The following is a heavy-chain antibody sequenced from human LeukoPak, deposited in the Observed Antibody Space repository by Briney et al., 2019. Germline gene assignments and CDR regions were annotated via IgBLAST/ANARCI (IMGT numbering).Heavy chain of an antibody. V-gene: IGHV1-8*01. CDR1: GYTFTSYD. CDR2: MNPNSGNT. CDR3: ARGISLDGSGSYYSDVGQY. J-gene: IGHJ4*02. D-gene: IGHD3-10*01. Sequence: GASVKVSCKASGYTFTSYDINWVRQATGQGLEWMGWMNPNSGNTGYAQKFQGRVTMTRNTSISTAYMELSSLRSEDTAVYYCARGISLDGSGSYYSDVGQYWGQGTLVTVPS.